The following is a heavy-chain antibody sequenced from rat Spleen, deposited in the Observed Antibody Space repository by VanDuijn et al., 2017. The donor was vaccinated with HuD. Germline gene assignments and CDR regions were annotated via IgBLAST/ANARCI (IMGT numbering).Heavy chain of an antibody. Sequence: EVQLVESGGGLVQPGRSLKLSCVASGFTFNNYWMTWIRQAPGKGLEWVASITNASGRTYYPDSVKGRFTISRDNAESTLYLQMDSLRSEDTAIYYCARPTTGIPFNYWGQGVMVTVSS. CDR3: ARPTTGIPFNY. J-gene: IGHJ2*01. CDR2: ITNASGRT. D-gene: IGHD1-9*01. V-gene: IGHV5-31*01. CDR1: GFTFNNYW.